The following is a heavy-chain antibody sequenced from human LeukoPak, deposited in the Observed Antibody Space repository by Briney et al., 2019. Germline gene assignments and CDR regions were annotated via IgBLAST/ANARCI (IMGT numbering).Heavy chain of an antibody. CDR1: GLTFSSYW. Sequence: GGSLRLSCAASGLTFSSYWMTWVRQAPGMGLEWVANIKQDGSEKKYVDSVKGRFTISRDNAKNSLYLQMNSLRAEDTAVYYCARENSGSYHLDYWGQGTLVTVSS. D-gene: IGHD1-26*01. V-gene: IGHV3-7*01. CDR3: ARENSGSYHLDY. CDR2: IKQDGSEK. J-gene: IGHJ4*02.